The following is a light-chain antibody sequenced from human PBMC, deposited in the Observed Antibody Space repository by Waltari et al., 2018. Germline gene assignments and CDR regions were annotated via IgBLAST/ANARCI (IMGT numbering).Light chain of an antibody. CDR3: QSYDNSLSGI. J-gene: IGLJ2*01. V-gene: IGLV1-40*01. Sequence: QSVLTQPPSVSGAPGQRDTISCPGSSSNIGAGYDVPWYQQLPGTAPKLLIHTNSNRPSGVPDRFSGSKSGTSASLAITGLQAEDEADYYCQSYDNSLSGIFGGGTKLTVL. CDR2: TNS. CDR1: SSNIGAGYD.